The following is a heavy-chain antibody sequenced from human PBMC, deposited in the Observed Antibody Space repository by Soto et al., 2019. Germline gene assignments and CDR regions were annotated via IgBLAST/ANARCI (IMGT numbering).Heavy chain of an antibody. CDR3: EKSLVFIGAIVTLLDS. Sequence: EVQLLESGGGLVQPGGSLTLSCATSGFTFSSYAMVWVRQAAEKGLEWVASISNNGDTAYYADSVKGRFTISRGNSENTLYLQMNGLRADDTALYVGEKSLVFIGAIVTLLDSWGQGTQVTVSS. CDR1: GFTFSSYA. V-gene: IGHV3-23*01. J-gene: IGHJ4*02. CDR2: ISNNGDTA. D-gene: IGHD6-6*01.